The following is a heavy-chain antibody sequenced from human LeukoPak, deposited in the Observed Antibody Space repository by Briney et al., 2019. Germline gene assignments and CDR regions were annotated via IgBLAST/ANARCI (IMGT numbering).Heavy chain of an antibody. J-gene: IGHJ4*02. D-gene: IGHD6-6*01. Sequence: GGSLRLSCAASGFTFSSYAMSRVRQAPGKGLEWVSAISGSGGSTYYADSVKGRFTISRDNSKNTLYLQMNSLRAEDTAVYYCASLEYSSSSGLSYLDYWGQGTLVTVSS. CDR2: ISGSGGST. CDR1: GFTFSSYA. CDR3: ASLEYSSSSGLSYLDY. V-gene: IGHV3-23*01.